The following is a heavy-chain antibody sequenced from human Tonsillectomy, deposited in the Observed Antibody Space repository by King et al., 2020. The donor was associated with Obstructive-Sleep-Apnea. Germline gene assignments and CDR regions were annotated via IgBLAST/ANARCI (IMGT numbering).Heavy chain of an antibody. CDR1: GFTFSSYW. V-gene: IGHV3-7*03. J-gene: IGHJ4*02. Sequence: VQLVESGGGLVQPGGSLRLSCAASGFTFSSYWMSWVRQAPGKGLEWVANIKQDGSVKYYVDSVKGRFTISRANAKNSLYLQMNSLRAEDTAVYYCARDEGYYGSGSYYYYWGQGTLVTVSS. D-gene: IGHD3-10*01. CDR2: IKQDGSVK. CDR3: ARDEGYYGSGSYYYY.